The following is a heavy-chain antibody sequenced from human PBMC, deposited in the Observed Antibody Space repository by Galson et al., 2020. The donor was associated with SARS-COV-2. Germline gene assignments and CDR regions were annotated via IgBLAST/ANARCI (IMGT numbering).Heavy chain of an antibody. J-gene: IGHJ6*02. CDR3: ARGFITMVRGAAQYYYYYGMDV. V-gene: IGHV1-18*04. D-gene: IGHD3-10*01. CDR1: GYTFTSYG. CDR2: ISAYNGNK. Sequence: GASVKVSCKASGYTFTSYGISWVRQAPGQGLEWMGWISAYNGNKNYAQKLQGRVTMTIDTSTSTAYMEMRRLRSEDTAVYYCARGFITMVRGAAQYYYYYGMDVWGQGTTVTVSS.